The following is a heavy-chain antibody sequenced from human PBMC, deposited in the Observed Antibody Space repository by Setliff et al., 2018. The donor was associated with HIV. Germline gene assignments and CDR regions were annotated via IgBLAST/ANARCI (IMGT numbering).Heavy chain of an antibody. CDR1: GGSISSGTYY. CDR3: ARWGEPAQKAFDL. V-gene: IGHV4-61*09. Sequence: SETLSLTCTVSGGSISSGTYYWSWIRQPAGKGLEWIGHIYTDGSTNFNPSLRSRVTISADTPKNQLSLKLTSVTAADTAVYYCARWGEPAQKAFDLWGQGTMVTVSS. J-gene: IGHJ3*01. D-gene: IGHD3-16*01. CDR2: IYTDGST.